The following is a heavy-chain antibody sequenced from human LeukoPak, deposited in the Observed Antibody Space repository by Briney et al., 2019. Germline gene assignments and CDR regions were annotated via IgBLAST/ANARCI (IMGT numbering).Heavy chain of an antibody. J-gene: IGHJ4*02. D-gene: IGHD2-2*01. CDR3: ARWGRGYCSSTSCPLNFDY. V-gene: IGHV4-34*01. Sequence: PSETLSLTCAVYGGSFSGYYWSWIRQPPGKGLEWIGEINHSGSTNYNPSLKSRVTISVDTSKNQFSLKLSSVTAADTAVYYCARWGRGYCSSTSCPLNFDYWGQGTLVTVSS. CDR2: INHSGST. CDR1: GGSFSGYY.